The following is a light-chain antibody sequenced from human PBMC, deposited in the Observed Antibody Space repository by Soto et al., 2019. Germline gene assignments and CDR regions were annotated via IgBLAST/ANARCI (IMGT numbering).Light chain of an antibody. Sequence: EIVLTQSPATMSVSPGERATLSCRASQSVGSNLAWYQRKPGQAHRLLISGASTRATGVPARFSGSGSGTEFTLTINSLQSEDFATYCCQQANSFPLTFGGGTKVEIK. CDR2: GAS. V-gene: IGKV3-15*01. CDR3: QQANSFPLT. CDR1: QSVGSN. J-gene: IGKJ4*01.